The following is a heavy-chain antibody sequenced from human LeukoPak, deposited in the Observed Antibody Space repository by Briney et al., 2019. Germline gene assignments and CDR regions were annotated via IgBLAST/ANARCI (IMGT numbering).Heavy chain of an antibody. Sequence: SETLSLTCSVSGASINSHYWTWIRQPPGKGLEWIGYISYSGSTNYNPSLKSRVTISVDTSKNQFSLKLSSVTAADTAVYYCARGGRWLQFNYWGQGTLVTVSS. J-gene: IGHJ4*02. V-gene: IGHV4-59*11. CDR1: GASINSHY. D-gene: IGHD5-24*01. CDR2: ISYSGST. CDR3: ARGGRWLQFNY.